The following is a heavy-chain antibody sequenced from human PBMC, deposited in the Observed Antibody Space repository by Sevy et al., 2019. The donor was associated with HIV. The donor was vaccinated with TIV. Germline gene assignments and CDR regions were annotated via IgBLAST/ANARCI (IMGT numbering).Heavy chain of an antibody. J-gene: IGHJ6*02. CDR3: AKDPYYYDSGSYYYYYGMDV. D-gene: IGHD3-10*01. CDR2: ISGSGGST. Sequence: GGSLRLSCAASGFTFSSYAMSWVRQAPGKGLEWDSAISGSGGSTYYADSVKSRFTISRDNSKNTLYLQMNSLRAEDTAVYYCAKDPYYYDSGSYYYYYGMDVWGQGTTVTVSS. CDR1: GFTFSSYA. V-gene: IGHV3-23*01.